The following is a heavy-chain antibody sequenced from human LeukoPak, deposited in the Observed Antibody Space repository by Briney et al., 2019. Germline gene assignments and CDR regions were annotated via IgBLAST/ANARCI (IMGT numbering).Heavy chain of an antibody. D-gene: IGHD3-22*01. CDR3: ARDRGEYYYDSSGYYYWSGPYYYMDV. Sequence: ASVKVSCKASGYTFTSYGISWVRQAPGQGLEWMGWISAYNGNTNYAQKLQGRVTMTTDTSTSTAYMELRSLRSDDTAVYYCARDRGEYYYDSSGYYYWSGPYYYMDVWGKGTTVTVSS. CDR1: GYTFTSYG. J-gene: IGHJ6*03. V-gene: IGHV1-18*01. CDR2: ISAYNGNT.